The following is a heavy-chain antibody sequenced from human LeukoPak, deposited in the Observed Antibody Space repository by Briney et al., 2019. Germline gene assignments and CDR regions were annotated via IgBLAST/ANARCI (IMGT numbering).Heavy chain of an antibody. J-gene: IGHJ6*03. CDR3: AKDLRRYSGSPYYYYYMDV. CDR2: IRSDGTKR. V-gene: IGHV3-30*02. D-gene: IGHD1-26*01. Sequence: GGSLRLSCEASGFIFSNHAIHWVRQTPGKGLERVAVIRSDGTKRYYADSVKGRLTVSRDNSKNTLYLQMNSLRAEDTAVYYCAKDLRRYSGSPYYYYYMDVWGKGTTVTISS. CDR1: GFIFSNHA.